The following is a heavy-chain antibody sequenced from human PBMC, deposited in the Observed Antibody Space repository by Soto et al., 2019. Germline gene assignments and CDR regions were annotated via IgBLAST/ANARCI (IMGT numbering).Heavy chain of an antibody. J-gene: IGHJ4*02. V-gene: IGHV3-23*01. Sequence: GSLRLSCAASGXTVSSYSMSWVRQAPGKGLEWVSAISGSGGSTYYADSVNGRFTISRDNSKNTLYLQMNSLRAEDTAVYYCAKDSVVGAQPFDYWGQGTLVTVSS. CDR3: AKDSVVGAQPFDY. CDR2: ISGSGGST. D-gene: IGHD1-26*01. CDR1: GXTVSSYS.